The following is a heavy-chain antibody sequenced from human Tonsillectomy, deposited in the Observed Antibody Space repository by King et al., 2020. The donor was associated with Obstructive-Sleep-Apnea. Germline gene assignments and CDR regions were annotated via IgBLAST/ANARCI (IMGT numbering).Heavy chain of an antibody. J-gene: IGHJ4*02. D-gene: IGHD6-6*01. CDR1: GFSYSEYW. CDR3: ARSIALGY. Sequence: QLVQSGGTLVQPGGSLRLSCVASGFSYSEYWMSWVRQAPGEGLEWVANINQEGSEEHYVDSVKGRFTISRDNAKNSVYLQMNSLRAEDTAVYYCARSIALGYWGQGTLVTVSS. V-gene: IGHV3-7*01. CDR2: INQEGSEE.